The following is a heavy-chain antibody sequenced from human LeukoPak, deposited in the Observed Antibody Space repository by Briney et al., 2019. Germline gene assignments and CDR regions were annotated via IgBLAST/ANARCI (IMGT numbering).Heavy chain of an antibody. CDR1: GHTFSSYG. D-gene: IGHD1-14*01. J-gene: IGHJ3*02. CDR3: ALDEPRSDAFDI. CDR2: ISAYKDNT. Sequence: ASGKACCNAAGHTFSSYGISWVREAPRQGLEWRGWISAYKDNTNYAQKLQGRVTMTTDTSTSTAYMELRSLRSHDTAVYYCALDEPRSDAFDIWGQGTMVTVSS. V-gene: IGHV1-18*01.